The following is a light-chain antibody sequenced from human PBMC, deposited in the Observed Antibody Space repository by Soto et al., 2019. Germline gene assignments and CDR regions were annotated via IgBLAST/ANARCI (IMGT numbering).Light chain of an antibody. V-gene: IGKV3-20*01. CDR2: GAS. CDR3: QQSGSSGT. J-gene: IGKJ1*01. CDR1: QSGSSSY. Sequence: ESVWTQSPGTLSLSPWERATHCRRASQSGSSSYLAWDQQKPGQAPRIRIYGASSRATGIPDRFSGSGSGTDFTLTISRLEPADFAVCYCQQSGSSGTFGQGTNVDI.